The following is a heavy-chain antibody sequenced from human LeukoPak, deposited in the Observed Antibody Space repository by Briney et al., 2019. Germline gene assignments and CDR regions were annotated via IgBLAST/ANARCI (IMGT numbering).Heavy chain of an antibody. D-gene: IGHD6-13*01. V-gene: IGHV3-23*01. CDR2: ISGSGGST. CDR3: AKDQSGSSWFLDY. J-gene: IGHJ4*02. CDR1: GFTFSSYA. Sequence: GGSLRLSCAASGFTFSSYAMSWVRQAPGKGLEWVSAISGSGGSTYYADSVKGRFTISGDNSKNTLYLQMNSLRAEDTAVYYCAKDQSGSSWFLDYWGQGTLVTVSP.